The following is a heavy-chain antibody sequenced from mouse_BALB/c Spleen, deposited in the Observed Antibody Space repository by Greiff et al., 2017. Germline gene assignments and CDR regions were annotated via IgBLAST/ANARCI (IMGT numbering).Heavy chain of an antibody. CDR3: TRSNYRYGYAMDY. Sequence: LQQPGSELVRPGASVKLSCKASGYTFTSYWMHWVKQRHGQGLEWIGNIYPGSGSTNYDEKFKSKGTLTVDTSSSTAYMHLSSLTSEDSAVYYCTRSNYRYGYAMDYWGQGTSVTVSS. J-gene: IGHJ4*01. CDR1: GYTFTSYW. D-gene: IGHD2-14*01. CDR2: IYPGSGST. V-gene: IGHV1S22*01.